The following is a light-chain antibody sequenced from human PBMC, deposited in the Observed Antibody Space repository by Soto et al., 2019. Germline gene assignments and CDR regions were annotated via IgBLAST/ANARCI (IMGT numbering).Light chain of an antibody. V-gene: IGKV3-20*01. CDR2: DAS. CDR1: QSVANNY. J-gene: IGKJ1*01. CDR3: QQYATSPLT. Sequence: ENVLTQSPGTLSLSPGERATLSCRTSQSVANNYLAWYKQKPGQPPRLLIYDASNRATGIPDRFSSSGSGTDFTLTINRLDPDDFAVFYCQQYATSPLTFGQGTKVDIK.